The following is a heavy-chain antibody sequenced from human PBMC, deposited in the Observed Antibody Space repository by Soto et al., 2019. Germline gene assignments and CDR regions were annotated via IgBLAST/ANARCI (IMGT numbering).Heavy chain of an antibody. D-gene: IGHD3-22*01. J-gene: IGHJ4*02. Sequence: GASVKVSCKASGYTFTSYDINWVRQATGQGLEWMGWMNPNSGNTGHAQKFQGRVTMTRNTSISTAYMELSSLRSEDTAVYYCARGDWTETYYYDSSGYYLLGYWGQGTLVTVSS. CDR2: MNPNSGNT. V-gene: IGHV1-8*01. CDR3: ARGDWTETYYYDSSGYYLLGY. CDR1: GYTFTSYD.